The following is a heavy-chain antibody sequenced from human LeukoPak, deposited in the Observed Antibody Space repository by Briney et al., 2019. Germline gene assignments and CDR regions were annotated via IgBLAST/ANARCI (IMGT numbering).Heavy chain of an antibody. CDR1: GFTFSSYG. CDR2: ISYDGSNK. J-gene: IGHJ4*02. V-gene: IGHV3-30*18. Sequence: GGSLRLSCAASGFTFSSYGMHWVRQAPGKGLEWVAVISYDGSNKYYADSVKGRFTISRDNSKNTLYLQMNSLRAEDTAVYYCAKDRGIVVVVAATHQDYWGQGTWSPSPQ. D-gene: IGHD2-15*01. CDR3: AKDRGIVVVVAATHQDY.